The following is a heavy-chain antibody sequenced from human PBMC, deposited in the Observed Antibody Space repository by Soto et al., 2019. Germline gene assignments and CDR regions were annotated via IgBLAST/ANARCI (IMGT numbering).Heavy chain of an antibody. CDR1: GGSISSGGYS. Sequence: SETLSLTCAVSGGSISSGGYSWSWIRQPPGKGLEWIGYIYHSGSTYYNPSLKSRVTISVDRSKNQFSLKLSSVTAADTAVYYCARVGYYDSSGVGGMDVWGQGTTVTVSS. D-gene: IGHD3-22*01. V-gene: IGHV4-30-2*01. CDR3: ARVGYYDSSGVGGMDV. J-gene: IGHJ6*02. CDR2: IYHSGST.